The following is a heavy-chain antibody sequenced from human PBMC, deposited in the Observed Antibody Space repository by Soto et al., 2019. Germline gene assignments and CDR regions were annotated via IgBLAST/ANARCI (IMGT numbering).Heavy chain of an antibody. Sequence: PGGSLRLSCAASGFTFSSSAMSWVRKAPGKGLEWVSAISGSGGSTYYADSVKGRFTISRDNSKNTLYLQMNSLRAEDTAVYYCAKDRDQEWELPTKYYFDYWGQGTLVTVSS. CDR3: AKDRDQEWELPTKYYFDY. J-gene: IGHJ4*02. D-gene: IGHD1-26*01. CDR2: ISGSGGST. CDR1: GFTFSSSA. V-gene: IGHV3-23*01.